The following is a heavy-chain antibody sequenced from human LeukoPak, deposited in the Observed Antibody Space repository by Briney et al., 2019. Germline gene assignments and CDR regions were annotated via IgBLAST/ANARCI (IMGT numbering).Heavy chain of an antibody. J-gene: IGHJ4*02. D-gene: IGHD3-10*01. CDR2: IYHSGST. V-gene: IGHV4-30-2*01. Sequence: NSSQTLSLTCTVSGGSISSGGYYWSWIRQPPGKGLEWIGYIYHSGSTNYNPSLKSRGTISVDTSKNQFSLKLSSVTAADTAVYYCARAESYGSGSYGYWGQGTLVTVSS. CDR3: ARAESYGSGSYGY. CDR1: GGSISSGGYY.